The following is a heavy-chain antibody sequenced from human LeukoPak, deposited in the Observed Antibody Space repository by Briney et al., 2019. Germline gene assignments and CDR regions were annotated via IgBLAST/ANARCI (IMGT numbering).Heavy chain of an antibody. D-gene: IGHD1-26*01. Sequence: GGSLRLSCAASGFTFSSYGMHWVRQAPGKGLEWVAVISYDGSNKYYADPVKGRFTISRDNSKNTLYLQMNSLRAEDTAVYYCAKSQWELGMDVWGQGTTVTVSS. J-gene: IGHJ6*02. CDR3: AKSQWELGMDV. CDR2: ISYDGSNK. CDR1: GFTFSSYG. V-gene: IGHV3-30*18.